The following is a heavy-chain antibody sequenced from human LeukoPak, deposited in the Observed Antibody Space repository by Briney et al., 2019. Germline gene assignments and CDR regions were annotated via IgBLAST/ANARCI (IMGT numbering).Heavy chain of an antibody. J-gene: IGHJ4*02. CDR3: ARDFFSWHSPGLAYY. CDR2: IIPIFGTA. D-gene: IGHD2-21*01. V-gene: IGHV1-69*13. CDR1: GGTFSSYA. Sequence: SVKVSFKASGGTFSSYAISWVRQAPGQGLEWMGGIIPIFGTANYAQKFQGRVTITADESTSTAYTELSSLRSEDTAVYYCARDFFSWHSPGLAYYWGQGTLVTVSS.